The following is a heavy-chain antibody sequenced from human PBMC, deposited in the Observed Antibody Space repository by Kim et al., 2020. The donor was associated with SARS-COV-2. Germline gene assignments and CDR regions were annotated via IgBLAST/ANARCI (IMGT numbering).Heavy chain of an antibody. Sequence: GGSLRLSCAASGFTFSSYSMNWVRQAPGKGLEWVSSISSSSSYIYYADSVKGRFTISRDNAKNSLYLQMNSLRAEDTAVYYCATGTGGSQLPPRGDYWGQGTLVTVSS. CDR3: ATGTGGSQLPPRGDY. CDR1: GFTFSSYS. J-gene: IGHJ4*02. D-gene: IGHD2-2*01. CDR2: ISSSSSYI. V-gene: IGHV3-21*01.